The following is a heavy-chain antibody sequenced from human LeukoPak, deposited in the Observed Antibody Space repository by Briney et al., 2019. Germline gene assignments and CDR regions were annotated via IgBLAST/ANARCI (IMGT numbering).Heavy chain of an antibody. CDR3: ARDQRVTGRPDIDY. Sequence: GGSLRLSCAASGFTFRNHCMHWVRQTPGKGLVWVSRITSDGSSTTYADSVKGRFTISRDNAKNTLYLQMNNLRAEDTAMYYCARDQRVTGRPDIDYWGQGTLVIVSS. D-gene: IGHD6-6*01. J-gene: IGHJ4*02. CDR2: ITSDGSST. CDR1: GFTFRNHC. V-gene: IGHV3-74*03.